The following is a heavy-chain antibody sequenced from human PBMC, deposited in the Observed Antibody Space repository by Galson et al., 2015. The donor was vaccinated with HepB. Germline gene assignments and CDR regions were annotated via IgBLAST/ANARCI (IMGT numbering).Heavy chain of an antibody. Sequence: CAISGDSVSSHSAAWNWIRQSPSRGLEWLGRTYYRSKWYNDYAVSVKSRITINPDTSKNQFSLQLNSVTPEDTAVYYCARSITMVRGVIRYFDLWGRGTLVTVSS. D-gene: IGHD3-10*01. CDR1: GDSVSSHSAA. CDR2: TYYRSKWYN. V-gene: IGHV6-1*01. CDR3: ARSITMVRGVIRYFDL. J-gene: IGHJ2*01.